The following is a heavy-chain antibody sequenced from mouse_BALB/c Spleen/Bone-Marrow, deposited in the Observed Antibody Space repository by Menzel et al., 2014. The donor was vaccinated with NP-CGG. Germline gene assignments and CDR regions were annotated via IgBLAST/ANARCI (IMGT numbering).Heavy chain of an antibody. J-gene: IGHJ2*01. Sequence: QVHVKQSGAELAKPGASVRMSCKASGYTFTSYWMHWVKQRPGQGLEWIGYINPSTGYTEYNQKFKDKATLTADKSSSTAYMQLSSLTSEDSAVYCCARTYYGYLYYFDYWGQGTTLTVSS. CDR3: ARTYYGYLYYFDY. V-gene: IGHV1-7*01. D-gene: IGHD1-2*01. CDR2: INPSTGYT. CDR1: GYTFTSYW.